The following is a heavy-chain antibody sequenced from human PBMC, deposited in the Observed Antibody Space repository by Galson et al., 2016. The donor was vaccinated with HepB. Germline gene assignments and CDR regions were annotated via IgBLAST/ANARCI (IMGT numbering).Heavy chain of an antibody. D-gene: IGHD3-9*01. J-gene: IGHJ3*02. CDR3: ARHLSGDDLLTGYYLGQAFDI. Sequence: SLRLSCAASGFTFSKYDLNWVRQAPGKGLEWLSYISGSGVSIYYADSVEGRFTISRDNAKKSLYLQMNSLRAEDTAVYYCARHLSGDDLLTGYYLGQAFDIWGQGTMVTVSS. CDR2: ISGSGVSI. CDR1: GFTFSKYD. V-gene: IGHV3-48*03.